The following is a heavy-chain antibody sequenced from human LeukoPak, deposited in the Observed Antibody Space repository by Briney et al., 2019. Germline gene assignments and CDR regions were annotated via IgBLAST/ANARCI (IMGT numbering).Heavy chain of an antibody. V-gene: IGHV3-21*01. CDR3: AELGITMIGGV. CDR2: ISSSGSYI. J-gene: IGHJ6*04. D-gene: IGHD3-10*02. CDR1: AFTFSSYS. Sequence: GGSLRLSCAASAFTFSSYSMNWVRQAPGKGLEWVSSISSSGSYIYYADSVKGRFTISRDNAKNSLYLQMNSLRAEDTAVYYCAELGITMIGGVWGKGTTVTVSS.